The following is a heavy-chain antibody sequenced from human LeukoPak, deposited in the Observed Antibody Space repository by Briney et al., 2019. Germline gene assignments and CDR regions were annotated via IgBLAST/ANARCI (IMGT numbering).Heavy chain of an antibody. CDR1: GDSVSSNSAT. Sequence: PSQTLSLTCAISGDSVSSNSATWNWIRQSPARGLEWLVRTYYRSKWLNDYAVSVKSRTTINPDTSKNQFSLELNSVTPEDTAVYYCARGLVGATSAFHISGQGTMVTVSS. V-gene: IGHV6-1*01. D-gene: IGHD1-26*01. CDR3: ARGLVGATSAFHI. CDR2: TYYRSKWLN. J-gene: IGHJ3*02.